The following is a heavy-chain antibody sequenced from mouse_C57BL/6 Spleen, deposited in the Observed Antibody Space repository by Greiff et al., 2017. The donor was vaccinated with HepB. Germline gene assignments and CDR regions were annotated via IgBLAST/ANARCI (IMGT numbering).Heavy chain of an antibody. Sequence: EVQLQQSGPELVKPGASVKISCKASGYTFTDYYMNWVKQSHGKSLEWIGDINPNNGGTSYNQKFKGKATLTVDKSSSTAYMELRSLTSEDSAVYYCARRDYGSSPYAMDYWGQGTSVTVSS. CDR2: INPNNGGT. J-gene: IGHJ4*01. D-gene: IGHD1-1*01. CDR1: GYTFTDYY. V-gene: IGHV1-26*01. CDR3: ARRDYGSSPYAMDY.